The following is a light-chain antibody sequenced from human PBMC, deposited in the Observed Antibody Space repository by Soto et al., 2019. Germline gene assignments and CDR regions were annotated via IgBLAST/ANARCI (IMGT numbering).Light chain of an antibody. V-gene: IGKV3-15*01. CDR2: DAS. J-gene: IGKJ2*01. Sequence: EVVMTQSPASLSASPGERVTLSCRASQNIRSSLAWYQQRPGQGPRLLIYDASTRATGIPPRFSGGGSGTEFTVTISSLQSEDFAIYYCQQYDIWPPYTFGQGTKVEF. CDR1: QNIRSS. CDR3: QQYDIWPPYT.